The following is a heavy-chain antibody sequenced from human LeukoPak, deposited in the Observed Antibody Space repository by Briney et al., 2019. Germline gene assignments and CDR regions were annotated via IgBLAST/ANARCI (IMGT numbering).Heavy chain of an antibody. Sequence: SETLSLTCAVYGGSFSGYYWSWIRQPPGKGLEWIGYIYHSGSTYYNPSLKSRVTISVDRSKNQFSLKLSSVTAADTAVYYCARQGGVAAPLDYWGQGTLVTVSS. J-gene: IGHJ4*02. CDR1: GGSFSGYY. V-gene: IGHV4-34*01. CDR2: IYHSGST. CDR3: ARQGGVAAPLDY. D-gene: IGHD2-8*02.